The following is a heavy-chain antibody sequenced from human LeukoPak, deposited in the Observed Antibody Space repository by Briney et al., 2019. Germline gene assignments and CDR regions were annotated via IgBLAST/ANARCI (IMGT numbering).Heavy chain of an antibody. V-gene: IGHV3-48*03. Sequence: GGSLRLSCAASGFTFSSYEMNWVRQAPGKGLEWVSYISSSGNTIYYADSVKGRFTISRDNAKNSLYLQMNSLRAEDTAVYYCARCDPFWGFDYWGQGTLVTVSS. CDR2: ISSSGNTI. CDR1: GFTFSSYE. D-gene: IGHD3-16*01. CDR3: ARCDPFWGFDY. J-gene: IGHJ4*02.